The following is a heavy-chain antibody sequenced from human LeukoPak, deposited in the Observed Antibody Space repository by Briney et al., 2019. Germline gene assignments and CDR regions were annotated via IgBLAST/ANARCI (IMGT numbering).Heavy chain of an antibody. CDR2: TYYSGST. Sequence: SETLSLTCTISGGSISSNSYYWGWIRQPPGKGLEWIGNTYYSGSTYYNPSLKSRVTMSVDTSKNQFSLKLSSVTAADTAVYYCASTKRDGYNWVFDYWGQGTLVTVSS. V-gene: IGHV4-39*07. CDR3: ASTKRDGYNWVFDY. D-gene: IGHD5-24*01. CDR1: GGSISSNSYY. J-gene: IGHJ4*02.